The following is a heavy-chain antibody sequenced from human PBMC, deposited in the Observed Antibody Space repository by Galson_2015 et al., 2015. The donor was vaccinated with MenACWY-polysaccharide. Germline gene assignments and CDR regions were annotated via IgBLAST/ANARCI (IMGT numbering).Heavy chain of an antibody. CDR1: GFTVSGNY. Sequence: SLRLSCAASGFTVSGNYMAWVRQAPGKGLEWVSVIYSGGSTYYADSVKGRFTISRDNSKNTLYLQMNSLRAEDTAVYYCVGDRGAPSSHWFDPWGQGTLVTVSS. V-gene: IGHV3-53*01. CDR3: VGDRGAPSSHWFDP. CDR2: IYSGGST. D-gene: IGHD3-10*01. J-gene: IGHJ5*02.